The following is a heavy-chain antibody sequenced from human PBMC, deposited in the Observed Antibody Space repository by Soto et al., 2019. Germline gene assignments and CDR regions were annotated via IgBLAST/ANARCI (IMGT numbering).Heavy chain of an antibody. Sequence: GGSLRLSCAASGFTFSSYAMSWVRQAPGKRLEWVSAISGSGGSTYYADSVKGRFTISRDNSKNTLYLQMNSLRAEDTAVYYCAKIPSPIQGSVVVTVWYYFDYWGQGTLVTVSS. D-gene: IGHD2-21*02. CDR2: ISGSGGST. V-gene: IGHV3-23*01. CDR1: GFTFSSYA. J-gene: IGHJ4*02. CDR3: AKIPSPIQGSVVVTVWYYFDY.